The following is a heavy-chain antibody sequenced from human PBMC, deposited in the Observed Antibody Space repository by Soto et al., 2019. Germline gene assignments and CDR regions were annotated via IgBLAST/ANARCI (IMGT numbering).Heavy chain of an antibody. V-gene: IGHV1-3*01. CDR1: GYTFTSYA. CDR3: ASSSLGGGYDFGSGYKTMGYYFDY. J-gene: IGHJ4*02. Sequence: ASVKVSCKASGYTFTSYAMHWVRQAPGQRLEWMGWINAGNGNTKYSQKFQGRVTITRDTSASTAYMELSSLRSEDTAVYYCASSSLGGGYDFGSGYKTMGYYFDYWGQGTLVTVSS. CDR2: INAGNGNT. D-gene: IGHD3-3*01.